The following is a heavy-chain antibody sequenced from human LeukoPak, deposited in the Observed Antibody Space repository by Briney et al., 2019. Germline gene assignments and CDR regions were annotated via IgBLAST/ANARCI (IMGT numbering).Heavy chain of an antibody. Sequence: SETLSLTCTVSGGSISSGGYYWSWIRQHPGKGLEWIGYIYYSGSTYYNPSLKSRVTISVDTSKNQFSLKLSSVTAADTAVYYCARVGYCSSTSCYYGMDVWGQGTTVTVSS. J-gene: IGHJ6*02. CDR3: ARVGYCSSTSCYYGMDV. CDR1: GGSISSGGYY. CDR2: IYYSGST. D-gene: IGHD2-2*01. V-gene: IGHV4-31*03.